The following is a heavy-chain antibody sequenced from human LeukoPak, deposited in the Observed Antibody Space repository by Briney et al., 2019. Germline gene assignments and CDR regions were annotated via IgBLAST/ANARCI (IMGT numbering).Heavy chain of an antibody. J-gene: IGHJ6*03. CDR2: IGGSDGGR. D-gene: IGHD1-26*01. CDR1: GFNFRCPA. V-gene: IGHV3-23*01. Sequence: GGSLRLSCAGSGFNFRCPAMTWVRQAPGKGLEWVSSIGGSDGGRNYADSVAVRVSIFIDDSHTTLYLQMNDLRVEDTAVYYCAKGWEGPSAFHYHMDVWGKGTTVTVSS. CDR3: AKGWEGPSAFHYHMDV.